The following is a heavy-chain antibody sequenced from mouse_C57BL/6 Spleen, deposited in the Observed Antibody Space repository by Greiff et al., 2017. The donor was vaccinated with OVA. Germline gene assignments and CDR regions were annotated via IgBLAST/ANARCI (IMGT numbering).Heavy chain of an antibody. CDR3: ARSFITTVVAPFAY. D-gene: IGHD1-1*01. CDR1: GYTFTSYW. Sequence: QVQLKQPGAELVKPGASVKLSCKASGYTFTSYWMHWVKQRPGQGLEWIGMIHPNSGGTKYNEKFKSKATLTVDKPSSTAYMQLSSLTSEDSAVYYCARSFITTVVAPFAYWGQGTLVTVSA. CDR2: IHPNSGGT. J-gene: IGHJ3*01. V-gene: IGHV1-64*01.